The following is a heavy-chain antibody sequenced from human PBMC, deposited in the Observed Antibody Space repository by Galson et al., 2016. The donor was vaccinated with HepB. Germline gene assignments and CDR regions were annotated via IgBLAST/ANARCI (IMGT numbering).Heavy chain of an antibody. CDR2: VYAGGTTK. D-gene: IGHD3-3*01. CDR1: GLNVSSSY. Sequence: SLRLSCAASGLNVSSSYMSWVRQAPGRGLEWVSVVYAGGTTKYYADSVKGRFTISRDNSKNTLYLQMNSLRGEDTALYYRARSGDLRRGYSGYGMDVWGQGTTVTVSS. J-gene: IGHJ6*02. CDR3: ARSGDLRRGYSGYGMDV. V-gene: IGHV3-66*01.